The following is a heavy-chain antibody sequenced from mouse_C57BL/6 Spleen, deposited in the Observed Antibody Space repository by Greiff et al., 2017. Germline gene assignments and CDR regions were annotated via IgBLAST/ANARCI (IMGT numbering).Heavy chain of an antibody. CDR2: ISNGGGST. J-gene: IGHJ3*01. D-gene: IGHD2-3*01. CDR3: ARHDDPFAY. Sequence: EVKVVESGGGLVQPGGSLKLSCAASGFTFSDYYMYWVRQTPEKRLEWVAYISNGGGSTYYPDTVKGRFTISRDNAKNTLYLQMSRLKSEDTAMYYCARHDDPFAYWGQGTLVTVSA. CDR1: GFTFSDYY. V-gene: IGHV5-12*01.